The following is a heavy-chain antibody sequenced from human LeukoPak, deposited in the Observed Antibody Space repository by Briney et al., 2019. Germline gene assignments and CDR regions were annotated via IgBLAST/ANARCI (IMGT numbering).Heavy chain of an antibody. CDR3: VVGGSPGY. J-gene: IGHJ4*02. V-gene: IGHV3-74*01. D-gene: IGHD2-15*01. CDR2: ISTDGYTT. CDR1: GLAFSAYK. Sequence: GGSMRLSCAASGLAFSAYKMHRVRQAPRKGLVWVSRISTDGYTTDYADFVQGRFTASRDNTKNTWSLETNSLRAEDTAVYYCVVGGSPGYWGQGTLVTVSS.